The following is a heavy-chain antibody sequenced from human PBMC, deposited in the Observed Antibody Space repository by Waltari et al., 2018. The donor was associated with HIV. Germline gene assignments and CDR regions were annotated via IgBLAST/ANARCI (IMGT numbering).Heavy chain of an antibody. V-gene: IGHV4-59*01. D-gene: IGHD3-22*01. CDR3: ARDRDRSYYYDSSGQPFDL. CDR2: IYYSGST. Sequence: QVQLQASGPGLVKPSETLSLTCTVSGGSISSYYWSWIRQHPGKRLEWIGYIYYSGSTNYNPSLKSRVTISVDTSKNQFSLKLSSVTAADTAVYYCARDRDRSYYYDSSGQPFDLWGRGTLVTVSS. CDR1: GGSISSYY. J-gene: IGHJ2*01.